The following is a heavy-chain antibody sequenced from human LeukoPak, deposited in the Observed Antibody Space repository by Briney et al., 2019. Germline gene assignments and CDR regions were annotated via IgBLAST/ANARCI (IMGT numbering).Heavy chain of an antibody. Sequence: ASVKVSCKASGYTFTSYAMHWVRQAPGQRLEWMGWINAGNGNTKYSQKFQGRVTITRDTSASTAYMELSSLRSEDTAVYYCASAPLELLWFGEYFQHWGQGTLVTVSS. CDR1: GYTFTSYA. CDR3: ASAPLELLWFGEYFQH. V-gene: IGHV1-3*01. D-gene: IGHD3-10*01. CDR2: INAGNGNT. J-gene: IGHJ1*01.